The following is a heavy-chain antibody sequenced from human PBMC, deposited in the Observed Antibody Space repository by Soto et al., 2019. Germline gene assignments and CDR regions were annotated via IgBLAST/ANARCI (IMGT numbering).Heavy chain of an antibody. CDR3: AKDRVVAGIGEFDS. CDR1: GFPFSSYG. CDR2: ISYDGSNK. J-gene: IGHJ5*01. V-gene: IGHV3-30*18. D-gene: IGHD6-19*01. Sequence: GGSLRLCCAASGFPFSSYGMHWVRQAPGKGLEWVAVISYDGSNKYYADSVKGRFTISRDNSKNTLYLQMNSLRAEDTAVYYCAKDRVVAGIGEFDSWGQGTLVTVSS.